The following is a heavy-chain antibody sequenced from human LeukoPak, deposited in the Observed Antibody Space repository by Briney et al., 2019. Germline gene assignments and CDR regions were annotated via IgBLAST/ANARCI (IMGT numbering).Heavy chain of an antibody. D-gene: IGHD6-13*01. Sequence: PGGSLRLSCAASGFTFSSYAMSWVRQAPGKGLEWVSGLSGFGGSTYYAPSVKGRLTISRDNFGNMLYLHLDSLRVEDTAIYYCARRSGSSWSSFDYWGQGALVTVSS. CDR2: LSGFGGST. V-gene: IGHV3-23*01. CDR3: ARRSGSSWSSFDY. CDR1: GFTFSSYA. J-gene: IGHJ4*02.